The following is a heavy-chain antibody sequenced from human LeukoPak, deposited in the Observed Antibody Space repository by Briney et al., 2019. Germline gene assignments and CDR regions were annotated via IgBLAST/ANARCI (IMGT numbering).Heavy chain of an antibody. D-gene: IGHD6-19*01. CDR3: ASTNFSSGWYGAFDI. V-gene: IGHV4-59*01. J-gene: IGHJ3*02. CDR2: IYYSGST. CDR1: GGSISSYY. Sequence: SETLSLTCTVSGGSISSYYWSWVRQPPGKGLEGIGYIYYSGSTNYNPSLKTRVTISVDTSKTQFSLKLSSVTAADTAVYYCASTNFSSGWYGAFDIWGQGTMVTVSS.